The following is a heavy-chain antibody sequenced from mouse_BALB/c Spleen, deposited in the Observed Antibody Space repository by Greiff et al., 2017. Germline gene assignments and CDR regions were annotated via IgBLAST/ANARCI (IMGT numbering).Heavy chain of an antibody. J-gene: IGHJ2*01. D-gene: IGHD3-1*01. CDR2: IDPANGNT. Sequence: DVKLQESGAELVKPGASVKLSCTASGFNIKDTYMHWVKQRPEQGLEWIGRIDPANGNTKYDPKFQGKATITADTSSNTAYLQLSSLTSEDTAVYYCARERARSGYFDYWGQGTTLTVSS. CDR3: ARERARSGYFDY. V-gene: IGHV14-3*02. CDR1: GFNIKDTY.